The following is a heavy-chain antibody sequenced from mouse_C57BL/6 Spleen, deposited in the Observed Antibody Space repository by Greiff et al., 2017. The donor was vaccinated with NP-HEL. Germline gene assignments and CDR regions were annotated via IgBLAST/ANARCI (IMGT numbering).Heavy chain of an antibody. V-gene: IGHV1-62-2*01. CDR3: ARHDVDSSGYGEGFDY. Sequence: QVQLQPSGAELVKPGASVKLSCKASGYTFTEYTIHWVKQRSGQGLEWIGWFYPGSGSIKYNEKFKDKATLTADKSSSTVYMELSRLTSEDSAVYFCARHDVDSSGYGEGFDYWGQGTTLTVSS. J-gene: IGHJ2*01. CDR2: FYPGSGSI. D-gene: IGHD3-2*02. CDR1: GYTFTEYT.